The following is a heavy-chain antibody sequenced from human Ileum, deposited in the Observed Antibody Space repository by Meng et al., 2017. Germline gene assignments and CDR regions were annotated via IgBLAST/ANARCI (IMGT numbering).Heavy chain of an antibody. D-gene: IGHD1-26*01. Sequence: GESLKISCAASGFTLSDHYMDWVRQAPGKGLEWVGRSGNRANSYTTEYAASVKGRFTISRGDSKNSLYLQMNSLKTEDTAVYYCTRGYSGTYIYAFDIWGQGTMVTVSS. CDR3: TRGYSGTYIYAFDI. CDR2: SGNRANSYTT. CDR1: GFTLSDHY. J-gene: IGHJ3*02. V-gene: IGHV3-72*01.